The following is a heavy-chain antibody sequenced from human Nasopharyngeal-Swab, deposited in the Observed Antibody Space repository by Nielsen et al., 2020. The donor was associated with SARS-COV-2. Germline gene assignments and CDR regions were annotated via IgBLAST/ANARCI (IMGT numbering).Heavy chain of an antibody. V-gene: IGHV3-43*02. J-gene: IGHJ1*01. D-gene: IGHD2-21*02. CDR2: ISGDGANK. CDR3: VKDITDCRGDCYRGYFQE. CDR1: GFAFDDYP. Sequence: GESLKISCAASGFAFDDYPMFWIRQVPGKGLEWVSFISGDGANKYYVDSVRDRFTISRDNSKNSLYLQMNSLRTEDTALYYCVKDITDCRGDCYRGYFQEWGPGTLVTVSS.